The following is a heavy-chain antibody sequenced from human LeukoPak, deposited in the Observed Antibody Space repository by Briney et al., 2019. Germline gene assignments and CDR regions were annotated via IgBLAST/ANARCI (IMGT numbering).Heavy chain of an antibody. D-gene: IGHD1-26*01. J-gene: IGHJ4*02. Sequence: SGPTLVNPTQTLTLTCTFSGFSLSTSGMCVNWIRQPPGKALEWLARIDWDDDKYYSTSLKTRLTISKDTPKNQVVLTMTNMDPVDTATYYCARIRNPSGRYYFDSWGQGTLVTVSS. CDR3: ARIRNPSGRYYFDS. CDR2: IDWDDDK. CDR1: GFSLSTSGMC. V-gene: IGHV2-70*11.